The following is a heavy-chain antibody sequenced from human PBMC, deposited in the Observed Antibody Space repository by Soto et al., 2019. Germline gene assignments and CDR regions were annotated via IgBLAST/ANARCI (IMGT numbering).Heavy chain of an antibody. V-gene: IGHV1-2*04. Sequence: ASVKVSCKASGYTFTGYYMHWVRQAPGQVLEWMGWINPNSGGTIYAQKFQGWVTMTRDTSISTAYMELSRLRSEDTAEYYCPRSFLDASSVEDGYYSSGMEDLAQGTTLAVSS. J-gene: IGHJ6*02. CDR1: GYTFTGYY. CDR2: INPNSGGT. D-gene: IGHD6-6*01. CDR3: PRSFLDASSVEDGYYSSGMED.